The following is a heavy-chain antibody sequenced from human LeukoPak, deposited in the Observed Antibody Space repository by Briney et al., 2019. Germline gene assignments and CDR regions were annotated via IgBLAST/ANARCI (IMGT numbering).Heavy chain of an antibody. CDR1: GFTFSSYG. Sequence: GGSLRLSCAASGFTFSSYGMHWVRQAPGKGLEWVAVISYDGSNKYYADSVKGRFTISRDNSKNTLYLQMNSLRAEDTAVYYCAKDLLGYYDSVVSPADYWGQGTLVTVSS. CDR3: AKDLLGYYDSVVSPADY. D-gene: IGHD3-22*01. CDR2: ISYDGSNK. J-gene: IGHJ4*02. V-gene: IGHV3-30*18.